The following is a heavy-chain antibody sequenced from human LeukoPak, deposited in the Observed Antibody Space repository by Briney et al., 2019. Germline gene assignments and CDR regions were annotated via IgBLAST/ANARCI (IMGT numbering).Heavy chain of an antibody. J-gene: IGHJ1*01. V-gene: IGHV3-23*01. CDR2: ISGSGGDT. CDR3: PNDTLLLLY. CDR1: GFTFSAYA. D-gene: IGHD3-22*01. Sequence: GGSLRLSCAASGFTFSAYAMTWVRQAPGKGLEWVSAISGSGGDTYYADSVKGRFTVSRDNAKNTLYLQMNSLRAEDTALYDCPNDTLLLLYWGQGPLVPVSS.